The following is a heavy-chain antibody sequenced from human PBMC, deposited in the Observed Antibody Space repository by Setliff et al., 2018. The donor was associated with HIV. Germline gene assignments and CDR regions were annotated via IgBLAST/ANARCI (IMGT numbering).Heavy chain of an antibody. CDR2: INPSGGST. CDR3: ARDAFDYTAYYYSYMDV. J-gene: IGHJ6*03. D-gene: IGHD4-4*01. Sequence: ASVKVSCKASGYTFTGYYIHWVRQAPGQGLEWMGIINPSGGSTTYAQKFQGRVTMTRDTSTSTVYMELSSLRSEDTAVYYCARDAFDYTAYYYSYMDVWGKGTTVTVSS. V-gene: IGHV1-46*01. CDR1: GYTFTGYY.